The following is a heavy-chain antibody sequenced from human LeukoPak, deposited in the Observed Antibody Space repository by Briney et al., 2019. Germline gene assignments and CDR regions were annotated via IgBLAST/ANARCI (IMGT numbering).Heavy chain of an antibody. CDR3: ARDLGYSSSWYVGAGYYYYMDV. CDR1: GGSISSSGYY. Sequence: SETLSLTCTVSGGSISSSGYYWGWVRQPPGKELEWIGSIYYSGSSHYNPSLKSRVSMSRDTAKNQFSLNLSSVTAADTAVYYCARDLGYSSSWYVGAGYYYYMDVWGKGTTVTISS. CDR2: IYYSGSS. V-gene: IGHV4-39*07. J-gene: IGHJ6*03. D-gene: IGHD6-13*01.